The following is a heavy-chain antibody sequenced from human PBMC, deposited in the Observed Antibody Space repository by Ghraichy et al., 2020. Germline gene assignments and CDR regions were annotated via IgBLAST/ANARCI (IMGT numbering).Heavy chain of an antibody. CDR2: IYTSGST. Sequence: SQTLSLTCTVSGGSISSYYWSWIRQPAGKGLEWIGRIYTSGSTNYNPSLKSRVTMSVDTSKNQFSLKLSSVTAADTAVYYCASVAGDYSNSSHWYFDLWGRGTLVTVSS. D-gene: IGHD4-17*01. J-gene: IGHJ2*01. CDR3: ASVAGDYSNSSHWYFDL. V-gene: IGHV4-4*07. CDR1: GGSISSYY.